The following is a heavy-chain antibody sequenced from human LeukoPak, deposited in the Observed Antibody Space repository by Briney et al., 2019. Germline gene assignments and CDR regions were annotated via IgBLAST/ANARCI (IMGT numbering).Heavy chain of an antibody. Sequence: SETLSLTCGVSGGSITSTNYWTWVRQPPGKGLEWIGEVNLQGSTNYNPSLMGRVAISVDMSENHISLQLTSVTAADTAVYYCARGVAAPGTGGLSWFDPWGQGTLVTVSS. D-gene: IGHD6-13*01. CDR1: GGSITSTNY. V-gene: IGHV4-4*02. CDR2: VNLQGST. CDR3: ARGVAAPGTGGLSWFDP. J-gene: IGHJ5*02.